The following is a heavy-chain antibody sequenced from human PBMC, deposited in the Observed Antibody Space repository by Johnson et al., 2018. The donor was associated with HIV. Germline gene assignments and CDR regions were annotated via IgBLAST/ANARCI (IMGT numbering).Heavy chain of an antibody. CDR1: GFTFSSYW. D-gene: IGHD1-1*01. Sequence: VQLVESGGGLVQPGGSLRLSCAASGFTFSSYWMSWVRQAPGKGLEWVANIKQDGSEKYYVDSVKGRFTISRDNAKNSLYLQLDSLRVDDTAVYYCARAPGTAGGAFDIWGQGTMVTVSS. CDR2: IKQDGSEK. V-gene: IGHV3-7*01. J-gene: IGHJ3*02. CDR3: ARAPGTAGGAFDI.